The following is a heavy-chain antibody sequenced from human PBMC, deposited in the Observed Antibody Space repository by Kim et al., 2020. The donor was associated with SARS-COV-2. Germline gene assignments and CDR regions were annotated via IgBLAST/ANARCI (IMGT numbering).Heavy chain of an antibody. Sequence: GGSLRLSCAASGFTFSAYAMGWVRQAPGKGLEWVSVISGSDGTTYYADSVKGRFIISRDNSKNTLHLQMNSLRAEDTAIYYCAKHFGSSGSEFHHWGQGTLVTVSS. CDR1: GFTFSAYA. CDR3: AKHFGSSGSEFHH. V-gene: IGHV3-23*01. CDR2: ISGSDGTT. J-gene: IGHJ1*01. D-gene: IGHD3-22*01.